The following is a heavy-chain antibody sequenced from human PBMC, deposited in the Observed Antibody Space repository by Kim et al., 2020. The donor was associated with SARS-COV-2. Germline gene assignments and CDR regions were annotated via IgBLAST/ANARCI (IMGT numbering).Heavy chain of an antibody. CDR1: GFTFNTYS. CDR3: ARGRTGMYYFDY. J-gene: IGHJ4*02. Sequence: GGSLRLSCAVSGFTFNTYSMHWVRQAPGKGLEWVAVLSHDGANKDYADSVKGRFTISRDNAKNTLFLQMNSPRTEDTAVYYCARGRTGMYYFDYWGQGTLVTVSS. V-gene: IGHV3-30-3*01. CDR2: LSHDGANK.